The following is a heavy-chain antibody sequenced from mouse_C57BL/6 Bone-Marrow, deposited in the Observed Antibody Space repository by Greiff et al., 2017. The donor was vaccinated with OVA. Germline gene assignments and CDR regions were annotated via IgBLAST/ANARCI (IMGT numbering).Heavy chain of an antibody. Sequence: QVQLQQPGAELVRPGTSVKLSCKASGYTFTSYWMHWVKQRPGQGLEWIGVIDPSDSYTNYNQKFKGKATLTVDTSSSTAYMQLGSLTSEDSAVYYCGVVGRGDDWGQGTTRTVSS. CDR3: GVVGRGDD. J-gene: IGHJ2*01. CDR2: IDPSDSYT. D-gene: IGHD1-1*01. CDR1: GYTFTSYW. V-gene: IGHV1-59*01.